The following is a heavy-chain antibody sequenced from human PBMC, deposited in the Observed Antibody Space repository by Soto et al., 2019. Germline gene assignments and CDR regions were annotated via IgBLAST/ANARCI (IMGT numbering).Heavy chain of an antibody. J-gene: IGHJ3*01. CDR1: GFTLSMSA. CDR3: AKDRGIIAKAGDAFDV. Sequence: PGGSLRLSCASSGFTLSMSAVNWVRQAPGKGLEWVSYIRDSGDRTYYADSVKGRFTISRDRSKNTVSLQMDSLRAEDTAVYYCAKDRGIIAKAGDAFDVWGQGTKVTVSS. V-gene: IGHV3-23*01. CDR2: IRDSGDRT. D-gene: IGHD6-25*01.